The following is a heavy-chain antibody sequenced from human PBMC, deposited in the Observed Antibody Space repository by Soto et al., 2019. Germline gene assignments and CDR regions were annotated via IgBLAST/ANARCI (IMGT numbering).Heavy chain of an antibody. J-gene: IGHJ4*01. CDR3: ASNPSRGSAWPPDF. Sequence: SELLSITSTVAFVAVSTDYWIWILKPPGKGLEWIGYISNIGTTNYNPSLKSRVTISVDTSKNQFSLNLTSVTAADTAVYYCASNPSRGSAWPPDFRGQGTFVSVSS. D-gene: IGHD6-19*01. CDR1: FVAVSTDY. V-gene: IGHV4-59*02. CDR2: ISNIGTT.